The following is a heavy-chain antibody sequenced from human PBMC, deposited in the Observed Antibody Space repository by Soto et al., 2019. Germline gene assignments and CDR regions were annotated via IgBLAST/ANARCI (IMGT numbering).Heavy chain of an antibody. CDR1: GFTFSSYA. J-gene: IGHJ4*02. CDR3: AKDISSAGAAPGGDYIWGSYRFTLVRSWGPFDY. V-gene: IGHV3-23*01. CDR2: ISGSGGST. Sequence: GGSLRLSCAASGFTFSSYAMSWVRQAPGKGLEWVSAISGSGGSTYYADSVKGRFTISRDNSKNTLYLQMNSLRAEDTAVYYCAKDISSAGAAPGGDYIWGSYRFTLVRSWGPFDYWGQGTLVTVSS. D-gene: IGHD3-16*02.